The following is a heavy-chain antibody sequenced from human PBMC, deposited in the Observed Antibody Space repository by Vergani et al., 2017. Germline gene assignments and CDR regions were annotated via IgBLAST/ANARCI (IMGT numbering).Heavy chain of an antibody. J-gene: IGHJ4*02. CDR1: GFTFSSYA. Sequence: EVQLLESGGGLVQPGGSLRLSCAASGFTFSSYAMSWVRQAPGKGLEWVSAISGSGCSTYYADSVKGRFTISRDNSKNTLYLQMNSLRAEYTAVYYCASITMVRGVIISSFSYWGRGTLVTVSS. CDR3: ASITMVRGVIISSFSY. V-gene: IGHV3-23*01. D-gene: IGHD3-10*01. CDR2: ISGSGCST.